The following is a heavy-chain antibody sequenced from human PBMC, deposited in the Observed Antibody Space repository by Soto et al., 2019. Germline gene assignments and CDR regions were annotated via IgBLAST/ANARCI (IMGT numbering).Heavy chain of an antibody. V-gene: IGHV3-48*04. CDR3: AGYSGWYSYNWFDP. Sequence: HPGGSLRLSCAASGFTFTRYSMNWIRQSPGKGPEWIAVINPSGRTISYADSVKGRFTISRDNAENSVYLQMSSLRGEDTAMYYCAGYSGWYSYNWFDPWGQGTLVTVSS. CDR2: INPSGRTI. J-gene: IGHJ5*02. D-gene: IGHD6-19*01. CDR1: GFTFTRYS.